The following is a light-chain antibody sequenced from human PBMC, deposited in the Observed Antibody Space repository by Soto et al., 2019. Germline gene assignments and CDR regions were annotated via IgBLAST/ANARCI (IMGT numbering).Light chain of an antibody. CDR1: QSVSSY. Sequence: EIVLTQSPDTLSLSPGEGATLSCRASQSVSSYLAWYQQKPGQAPRLLIYDASNRATGIPARFSGSGSGTEFTLTISSLQSEDFAVYYCQQYDNWPLTFGGGTKVDI. CDR3: QQYDNWPLT. CDR2: DAS. V-gene: IGKV3-11*01. J-gene: IGKJ4*01.